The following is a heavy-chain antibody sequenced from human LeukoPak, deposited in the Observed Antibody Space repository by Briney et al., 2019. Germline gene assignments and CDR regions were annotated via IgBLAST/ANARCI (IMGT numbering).Heavy chain of an antibody. D-gene: IGHD5-18*01. Sequence: ASVKVSCKASGYTFTSYYMHWVRQAPGQGLEWMGIINPSGGSTSYAQKFQGRVTMTRDTSTSTVYMELSSLRSEDTAVYYCARDRRVYSMDTAMVSGDYWGQGTLVTVSS. CDR2: INPSGGST. CDR1: GYTFTSYY. V-gene: IGHV1-46*01. J-gene: IGHJ4*02. CDR3: ARDRRVYSMDTAMVSGDY.